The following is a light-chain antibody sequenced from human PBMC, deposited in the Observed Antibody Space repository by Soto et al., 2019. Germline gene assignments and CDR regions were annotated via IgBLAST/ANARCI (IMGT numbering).Light chain of an antibody. J-gene: IGKJ4*01. CDR2: GVS. V-gene: IGKV3-20*01. CDR3: HQYDYWPLT. Sequence: EFVLTQSPGTLSLSPGERATLSCRASESPSSSYFAWYQQKPGQAPRLLIYGVSSRATGIPDRFNGSGSGTEFTLTIISLESEDFGLYYCHQYDYWPLTFGGGTKVDIK. CDR1: ESPSSSY.